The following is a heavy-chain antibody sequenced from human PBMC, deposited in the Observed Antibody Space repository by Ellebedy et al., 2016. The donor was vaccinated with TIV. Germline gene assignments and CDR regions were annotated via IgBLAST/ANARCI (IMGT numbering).Heavy chain of an antibody. Sequence: GESLKISCAASGFTVSSNYLSWVRQAPGKGLEWVSVIYSGGNTYYTDSVKGRFTISRDNSKNTLYLQMNSLRTEDTAVYYCAREGESSGKAGIFDIWGLGTMVTVSS. V-gene: IGHV3-66*01. D-gene: IGHD3-10*01. CDR1: GFTVSSNY. J-gene: IGHJ3*02. CDR3: AREGESSGKAGIFDI. CDR2: IYSGGNT.